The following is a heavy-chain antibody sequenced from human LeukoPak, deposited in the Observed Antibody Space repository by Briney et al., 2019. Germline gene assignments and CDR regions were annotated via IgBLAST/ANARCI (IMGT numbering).Heavy chain of an antibody. CDR2: ISYDGSNK. J-gene: IGHJ4*02. CDR1: GFTFDDYG. D-gene: IGHD3-22*01. CDR3: ARGGGYYYDSSGYSPY. V-gene: IGHV3-30*03. Sequence: GGSLRLSCAASGFTFDDYGMSWVRQAPGKGLEWVAVISYDGSNKYYADSVKGRFTISRDNSKNTLYLQMNSLRAEDTAVYYCARGGGYYYDSSGYSPYWGQGTLVTVSS.